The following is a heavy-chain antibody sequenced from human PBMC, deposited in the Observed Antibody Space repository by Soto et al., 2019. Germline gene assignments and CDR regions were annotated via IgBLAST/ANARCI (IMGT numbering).Heavy chain of an antibody. V-gene: IGHV4-39*01. CDR3: ARLHQGEKLDLSFVGY. J-gene: IGHJ4*02. D-gene: IGHD3-16*02. CDR2: IYYSGST. Sequence: SETLSLTCTVSGGSISSSSYYWGWIRQPPGKGLEWIGSIYYSGSTYYNPSLKSRVTISVDTSKNQFSLKLSSVTAADTAVYYCARLHQGEKLDLSFVGYWGQGTLVTVSS. CDR1: GGSISSSSYY.